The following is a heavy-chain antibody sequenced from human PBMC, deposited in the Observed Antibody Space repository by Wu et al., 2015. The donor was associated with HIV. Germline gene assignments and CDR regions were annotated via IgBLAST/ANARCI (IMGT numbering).Heavy chain of an antibody. Sequence: QVQLLQSGAEVKNPGSSVRVSCKASGATFKSYALSWVRQAPGQGLEWMGWINPNSGGTNYAQNFEDRVTMTRDTSITTAYMELNSLKSDDTAVYYCARDKRGYDVLTGYYIYFDYWGQGTLVTVSS. J-gene: IGHJ4*02. CDR1: GATFKSYA. CDR3: ARDKRGYDVLTGYYIYFDY. D-gene: IGHD3-9*01. V-gene: IGHV1-2*02. CDR2: INPNSGGT.